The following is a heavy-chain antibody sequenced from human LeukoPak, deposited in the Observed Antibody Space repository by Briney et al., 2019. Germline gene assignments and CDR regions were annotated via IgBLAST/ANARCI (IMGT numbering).Heavy chain of an antibody. D-gene: IGHD6-13*01. Sequence: SETLSLTCTVSGGSISSYYWSWIRQPAGKGLEWIGRIYTSGSTNYNPSLKSRVTTSVDTSKNQFSLKLSSVTAADTAVYYCARGSQQPYCYYYYMDVWGKGTTVTVSS. CDR1: GGSISSYY. CDR3: ARGSQQPYCYYYYMDV. CDR2: IYTSGST. V-gene: IGHV4-4*07. J-gene: IGHJ6*03.